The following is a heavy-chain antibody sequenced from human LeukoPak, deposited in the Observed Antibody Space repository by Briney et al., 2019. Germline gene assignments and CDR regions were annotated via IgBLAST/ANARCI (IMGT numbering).Heavy chain of an antibody. D-gene: IGHD3-10*01. V-gene: IGHV3-23*01. CDR3: AKDYYGSGSYYNVAHLYYYYYGMDV. Sequence: GGSLRLSCAASGFTFSSYAMSWVRQAPGKGLEWVSAISGSGGSTYYADSVKGRFTISRDNSKNTLYLQMNSLRAEDTAVYYCAKDYYGSGSYYNVAHLYYYYYGMDVWGQGTTVTVSS. CDR2: ISGSGGST. CDR1: GFTFSSYA. J-gene: IGHJ6*02.